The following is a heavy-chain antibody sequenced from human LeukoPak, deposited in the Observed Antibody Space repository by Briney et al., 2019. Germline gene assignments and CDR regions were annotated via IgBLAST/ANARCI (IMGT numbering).Heavy chain of an antibody. CDR2: IKQDGSEK. V-gene: IGHV3-7*03. CDR3: AKAPNVICSGGSCYLAY. Sequence: GGSLRLSSAASGFTFDDSVMSWVRQAPGKGLEWVANIKQDGSEKYYVDSVKGRFTISRDNTKNSLSLQMNSLRAEDTAVYYCAKAPNVICSGGSCYLAYWGQGTLVTVSS. D-gene: IGHD2-15*01. CDR1: GFTFDDSV. J-gene: IGHJ4*02.